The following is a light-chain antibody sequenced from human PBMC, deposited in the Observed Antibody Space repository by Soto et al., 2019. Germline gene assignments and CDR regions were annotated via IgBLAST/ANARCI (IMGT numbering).Light chain of an antibody. V-gene: IGKV3-20*01. CDR1: QSLSSGY. CDR3: QQYGGSPLVT. Sequence: ETVLTQSPDTLSLSPGERATLSCRASQSLSSGYLAWYQQRPGQAPRLLISGASSRAPGIPDRFSGTGSGTEFTLTISRLEPEDFAVYYCQQYGGSPLVTFGGGTKVEIK. CDR2: GAS. J-gene: IGKJ4*01.